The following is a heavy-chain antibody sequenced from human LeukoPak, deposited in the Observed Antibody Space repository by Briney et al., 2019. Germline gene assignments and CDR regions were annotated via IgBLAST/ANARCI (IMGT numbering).Heavy chain of an antibody. J-gene: IGHJ4*02. Sequence: GASVKVSCKASGYKFTDDYMHWVRQAPGQGLEFMGWINPDSGFTNYAQKFKGRVTMTRDTSISTAYLEVRSLTSDDTAVYYYAREADGVFGVVKAIEYWGQGTLVTVSS. D-gene: IGHD3-3*01. CDR1: GYKFTDDY. CDR2: INPDSGFT. V-gene: IGHV1-2*02. CDR3: AREADGVFGVVKAIEY.